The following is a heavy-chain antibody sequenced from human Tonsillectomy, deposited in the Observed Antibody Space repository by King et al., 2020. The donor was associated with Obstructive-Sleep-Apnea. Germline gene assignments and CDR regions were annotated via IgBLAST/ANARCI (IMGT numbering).Heavy chain of an antibody. CDR3: ARVRTAIPPCGDVSGMDV. CDR2: INYSGST. V-gene: IGHV4-39*07. CDR1: GGSINSRTNY. Sequence: LQLQESGPGLVKASETLSLTCTVSGGSINSRTNYWGWIRQPPGKGLEWIGSINYSGSTYYNPSLKSRVTISVDTSMSQFSLNVNTVTAADTALYYCARVRTAIPPCGDVSGMDVWGQGTTVAVSS. J-gene: IGHJ6*02. D-gene: IGHD2-21*01.